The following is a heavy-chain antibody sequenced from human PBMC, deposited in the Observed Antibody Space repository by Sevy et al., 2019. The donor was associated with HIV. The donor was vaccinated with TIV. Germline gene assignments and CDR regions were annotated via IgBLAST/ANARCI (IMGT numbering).Heavy chain of an antibody. CDR2: IYYSGST. CDR1: GGSISSGGYY. V-gene: IGHV4-31*03. D-gene: IGHD2-2*01. Sequence: SETLSLTCTVSGGSISSGGYYWSWIRQHPGKGLEWIGYIYYSGSTYYNPSLKSRVTISVDTSKNQFSLKLSSVTAADTAVYYCARERRGCCSSTSCENWFDPWGQGTLVTVSS. CDR3: ARERRGCCSSTSCENWFDP. J-gene: IGHJ5*02.